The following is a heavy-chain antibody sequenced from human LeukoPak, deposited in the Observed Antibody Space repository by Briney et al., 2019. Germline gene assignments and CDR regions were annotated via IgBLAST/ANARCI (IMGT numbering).Heavy chain of an antibody. J-gene: IGHJ4*02. CDR3: SREDY. CDR2: INPNSGVT. V-gene: IGHV1-2*02. CDR1: GYTFIDYY. Sequence: ASVKVSCKASGYTFIDYYRQWVRQAPGQGLEWVGWINPNSGVTNYAQKFQGRVSMTSDTSISTVYMELSRLRSDDTAVYYCSREDYWGQGTLVTVSS.